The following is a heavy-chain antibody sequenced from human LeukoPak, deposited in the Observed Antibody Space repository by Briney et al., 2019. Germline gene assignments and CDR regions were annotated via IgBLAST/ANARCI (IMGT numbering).Heavy chain of an antibody. CDR3: ARSGFWSGYYYYMDV. V-gene: IGHV5-51*01. D-gene: IGHD3-3*01. J-gene: IGHJ6*03. CDR2: IYPGDSDT. CDR1: GYSFTSYW. Sequence: GESLKISCKGSGYSFTSYWIGWVRQMPGKGLEWMGIIYPGDSDTRYSPSFQGQVSISADKSISTAYLQWSSLKASDTAMYYCARSGFWSGYYYYMDVWGKGTTVTVSS.